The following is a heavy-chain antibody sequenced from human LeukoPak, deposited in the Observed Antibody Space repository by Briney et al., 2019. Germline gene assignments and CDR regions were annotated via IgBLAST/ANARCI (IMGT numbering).Heavy chain of an antibody. CDR3: ARIKRKQQLVLFDY. Sequence: SETLSLTCTVSGGSISSSSYYWVWIRPPPGKGLEWIGSIYYSGSTYYHPSLKSRVTISVDTSKNQFSLKLSSGTAADTAVYYCARIKRKQQLVLFDYWGQGTLVTVSS. J-gene: IGHJ4*02. D-gene: IGHD6-13*01. CDR1: GGSISSSSYY. CDR2: IYYSGST. V-gene: IGHV4-39*01.